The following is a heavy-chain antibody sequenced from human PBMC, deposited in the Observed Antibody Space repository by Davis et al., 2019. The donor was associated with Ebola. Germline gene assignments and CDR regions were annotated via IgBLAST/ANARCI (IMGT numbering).Heavy chain of an antibody. CDR3: ARGGGSSWVLKWFDP. V-gene: IGHV3-48*01. Sequence: GESLKISCAGSGFTISSYSMNWVRQAPGKGLEWVSYISRSSSAIYYADSVKGRFTISRDSAKNSLYLQMNSLRAEDTAVYYCARGGGSSWVLKWFDPWGQGTLVTVSS. CDR2: ISRSSSAI. CDR1: GFTISSYS. D-gene: IGHD6-13*01. J-gene: IGHJ5*02.